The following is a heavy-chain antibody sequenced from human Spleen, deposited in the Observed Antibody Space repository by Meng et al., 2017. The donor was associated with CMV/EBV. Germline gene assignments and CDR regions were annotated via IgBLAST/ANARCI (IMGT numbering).Heavy chain of an antibody. CDR1: GASISNDNW. V-gene: IGHV4-4*02. CDR2: IYHGGIT. Sequence: SGASISNDNWWSWGRQPPGKGLEWIGEIYHGGITNYNPSFKSRVTISEDKSNNQISLKLSSVTAADTAVYYCARAYCGGDCYSGFDYWGQGTLVTVSS. CDR3: ARAYCGGDCYSGFDY. D-gene: IGHD2-21*01. J-gene: IGHJ4*02.